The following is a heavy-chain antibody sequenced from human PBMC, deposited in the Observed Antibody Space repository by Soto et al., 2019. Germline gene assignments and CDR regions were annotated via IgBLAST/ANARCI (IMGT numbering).Heavy chain of an antibody. CDR1: GGSISSYY. Sequence: SETLSLTCTVSGGSISSYYWTWIRQPPGKGLEWIGYIHYSGSTNYKPSLRSRVTISVDTSKNQFSLKLSSVTAADTAVYYCARLGTYGSGSYVWENWFDPWGQGTLVTVSS. CDR2: IHYSGST. V-gene: IGHV4-59*08. D-gene: IGHD3-10*01. CDR3: ARLGTYGSGSYVWENWFDP. J-gene: IGHJ5*02.